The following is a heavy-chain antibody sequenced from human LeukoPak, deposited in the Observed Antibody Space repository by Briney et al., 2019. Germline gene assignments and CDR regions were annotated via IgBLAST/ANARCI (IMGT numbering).Heavy chain of an antibody. CDR2: ISGSGRST. Sequence: QPGGSLRLSCAASGFTFSSYGMHWVRQAPGQGLEWVSAISGSGRSTYYADSVKGRFTISRDNSKNTLYLQMISLRAEDTAVYYCGQGRGLLFGETYWGQGTLVTVSS. J-gene: IGHJ4*02. D-gene: IGHD3-10*01. V-gene: IGHV3-23*01. CDR3: GQGRGLLFGETY. CDR1: GFTFSSYG.